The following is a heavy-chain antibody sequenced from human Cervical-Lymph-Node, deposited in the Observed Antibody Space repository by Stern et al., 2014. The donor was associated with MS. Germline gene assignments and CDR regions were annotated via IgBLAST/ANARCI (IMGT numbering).Heavy chain of an antibody. V-gene: IGHV5-10-1*03. Sequence: EVHLVESGAEVKKPGESLRISCEGSGYSFTDYWISWVRQMPGRGLAWLGRIDPSDSYTNYSPSFQGHVTISADKSISTAYLQWSSLKASDTAMYYCARRCNRRIDAFDIWGQGTMVTVSS. CDR2: IDPSDSYT. D-gene: IGHD2/OR15-2a*01. CDR1: GYSFTDYW. CDR3: ARRCNRRIDAFDI. J-gene: IGHJ3*02.